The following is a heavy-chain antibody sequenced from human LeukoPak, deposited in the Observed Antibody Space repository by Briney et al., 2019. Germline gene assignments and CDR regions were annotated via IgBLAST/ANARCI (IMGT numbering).Heavy chain of an antibody. CDR2: IYYSGST. V-gene: IGHV4-59*01. J-gene: IGHJ4*02. D-gene: IGHD3-10*01. CDR1: GGSISSYY. CDR3: ARTVRGVINDY. Sequence: SETLSLTCTVSGGSISSYYWSWIRQPPGKGLEWIGYIYYSGSTNYNPSLKSRVTVPVDTSKNQFSLKLSSVTAADTAVYYCARTVRGVINDYWGQGTLVTVSS.